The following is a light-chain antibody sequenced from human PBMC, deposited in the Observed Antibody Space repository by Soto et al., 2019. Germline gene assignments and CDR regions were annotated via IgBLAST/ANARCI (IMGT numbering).Light chain of an antibody. Sequence: EIVLTQSPGTLSLSPGERATLFCRASQSVSVSYLAWYQQKPGQAPRLLIYGASSRVTGIPDRFSGSGSGTDFTLTISRLEPEDFAVYYCQQYDSSPQTFGQGTKV. CDR3: QQYDSSPQT. V-gene: IGKV3-20*01. CDR2: GAS. CDR1: QSVSVSY. J-gene: IGKJ1*01.